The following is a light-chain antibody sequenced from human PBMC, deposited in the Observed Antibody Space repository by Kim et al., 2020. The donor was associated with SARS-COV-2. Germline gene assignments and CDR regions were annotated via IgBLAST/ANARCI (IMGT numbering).Light chain of an antibody. CDR3: QQSYSSLT. V-gene: IGKV1-39*01. CDR1: SISNN. Sequence: SISNNLNWFQQKPGQAPKILVYSASTLQTGVPSRFRGSGSGTDFTLTINSLQPEDVATYYCQQSYSSLTFGGGTKVDIK. J-gene: IGKJ4*01. CDR2: SAS.